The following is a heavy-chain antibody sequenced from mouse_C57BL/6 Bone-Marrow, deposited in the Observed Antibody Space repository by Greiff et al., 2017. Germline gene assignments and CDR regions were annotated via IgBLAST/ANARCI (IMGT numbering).Heavy chain of an antibody. Sequence: EVKVVESGGGLVQSGRSLRLSCATSGFTFSDFYMEWVRQAPGKGLEWIAASRNKANDYTTEYSASVKGRFIVSRDTSQSILYLQMNALRAEDTAIYYCARDPNYYGYWYFDVWGTGTTVTVSS. J-gene: IGHJ1*03. V-gene: IGHV7-1*01. D-gene: IGHD1-1*01. CDR2: SRNKANDYTT. CDR1: GFTFSDFY. CDR3: ARDPNYYGYWYFDV.